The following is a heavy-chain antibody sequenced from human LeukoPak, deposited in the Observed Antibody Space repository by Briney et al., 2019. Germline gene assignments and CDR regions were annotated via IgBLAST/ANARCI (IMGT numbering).Heavy chain of an antibody. CDR1: GFTFSSYG. V-gene: IGHV3-30*18. D-gene: IGHD3-9*01. CDR3: AKDLPFYDILTGPDY. J-gene: IGHJ4*02. Sequence: PGRSLRLSCAASGFTFSSYGMHWVRQAPGKGLEWVAVISYDGSNKYYADSVKGRFTISRDNSKNTLYLQMNSLRAEDTAVYYSAKDLPFYDILTGPDYWGQGTLVTVSS. CDR2: ISYDGSNK.